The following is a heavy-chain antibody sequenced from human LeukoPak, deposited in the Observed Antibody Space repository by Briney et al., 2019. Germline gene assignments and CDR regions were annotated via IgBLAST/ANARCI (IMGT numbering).Heavy chain of an antibody. CDR1: GGSISSNNYY. V-gene: IGHV4-39*02. CDR3: ASFVNSPRFARYDY. Sequence: SETLSLTCSVSGGSISSNNYYWGWIRQPPGKGLEWIGSIYYRGSTYYNPSLKSRVTISVDTSKEHFSLKLSSVTAADTALYYRASFVNSPRFARYDYWGQGTLVTVSS. D-gene: IGHD3-16*02. J-gene: IGHJ4*02. CDR2: IYYRGST.